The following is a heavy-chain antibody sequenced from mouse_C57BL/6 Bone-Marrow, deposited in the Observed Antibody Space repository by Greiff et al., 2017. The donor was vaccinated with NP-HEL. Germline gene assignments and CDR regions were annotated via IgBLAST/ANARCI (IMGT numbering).Heavy chain of an antibody. Sequence: EVQLVESGGGLVKPGGSLKLSCAASGFTFSSYAMSWVRQTPEKRLEWVATISDGGSYTYYPDNVKGRFTISRANDKNNLYLQMSHLKSEDTAMYYCARDRYYCSSYAWFAYWGQGTLVTVSA. V-gene: IGHV5-4*01. CDR1: GFTFSSYA. J-gene: IGHJ3*01. CDR3: ARDRYYCSSYAWFAY. CDR2: ISDGGSYT. D-gene: IGHD1-1*01.